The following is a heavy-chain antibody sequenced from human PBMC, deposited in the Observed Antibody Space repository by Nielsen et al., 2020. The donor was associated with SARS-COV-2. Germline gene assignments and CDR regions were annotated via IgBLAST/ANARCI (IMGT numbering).Heavy chain of an antibody. Sequence: LRLSCTVSGGSISSGGHFWSWIRQHPGKGLEWIGNIYYSGSTNYNPSLQSRVTISVDTSKNQFSLKLSSVTAADTAVYYCARDRSYYDFWSGNYYYYYGMDVWGQGTTVTVSS. CDR3: ARDRSYYDFWSGNYYYYYGMDV. J-gene: IGHJ6*02. V-gene: IGHV4-31*03. D-gene: IGHD3-3*01. CDR2: IYYSGST. CDR1: GGSISSGGHF.